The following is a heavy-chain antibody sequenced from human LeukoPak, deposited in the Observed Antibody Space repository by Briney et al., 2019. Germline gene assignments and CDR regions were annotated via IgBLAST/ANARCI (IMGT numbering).Heavy chain of an antibody. CDR3: ASPRSGGYYFDY. Sequence: SVKVSCKASGGTFSSYAISWVRQAPGQGLEWMGGIIPIFGTANYAQKFQGRVTITADESTSTAYMELSSLRSDDTAVYYCASPRSGGYYFDYWGQGTLVTVSS. CDR1: GGTFSSYA. J-gene: IGHJ4*02. D-gene: IGHD3-10*01. CDR2: IIPIFGTA. V-gene: IGHV1-69*01.